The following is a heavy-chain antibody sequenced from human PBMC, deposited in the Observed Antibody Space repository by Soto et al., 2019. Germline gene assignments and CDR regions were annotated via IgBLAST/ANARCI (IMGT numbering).Heavy chain of an antibody. CDR3: ARQIEARNAYYYNGMDV. CDR2: IYPGDADT. V-gene: IGHV5-51*01. Sequence: EALKTSQKGSWFSFTSYLVGCVRQMPGKGLERMRIIYPGDADTRYSPCFRGQVAISADKCISTAYVQWSSLKASDTAMYYCARQIEARNAYYYNGMDVWGQGTTVTVSS. CDR1: WFSFTSYL. J-gene: IGHJ6*02. D-gene: IGHD6-6*01.